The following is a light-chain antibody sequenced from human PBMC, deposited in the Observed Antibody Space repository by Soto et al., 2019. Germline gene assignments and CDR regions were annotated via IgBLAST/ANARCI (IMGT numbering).Light chain of an antibody. CDR3: QQYNTYST. CDR1: QSVSSY. V-gene: IGKV3D-15*01. Sequence: EIQMTQAPITLSVSPGGRATPSRRASQSVSSYLAWYQQKPGQAPRLLIYDESNRATGIPARFSGSGSGTDFTLTISSLQPDDFATYYCQQYNTYSTFGQGTRLEIK. J-gene: IGKJ5*01. CDR2: DES.